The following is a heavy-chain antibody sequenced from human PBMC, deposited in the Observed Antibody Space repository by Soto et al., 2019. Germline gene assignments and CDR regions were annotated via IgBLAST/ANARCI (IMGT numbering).Heavy chain of an antibody. Sequence: EVQLLESGGGLVQPGGSLRLSCAASGFTFSSYAMSWVRQAPGKGLEWVSAISGRGGTTYYADSVKGRSTFSRDNSTNTLSLQMHRLRAEDTAVYYCATTANGWFSAFDIWGQGTVVTVSS. CDR1: GFTFSSYA. J-gene: IGHJ3*02. CDR3: ATTANGWFSAFDI. V-gene: IGHV3-23*01. D-gene: IGHD6-19*01. CDR2: ISGRGGTT.